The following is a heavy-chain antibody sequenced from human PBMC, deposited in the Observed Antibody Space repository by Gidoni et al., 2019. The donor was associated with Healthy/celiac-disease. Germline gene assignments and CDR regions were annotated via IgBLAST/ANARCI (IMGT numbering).Heavy chain of an antibody. D-gene: IGHD3-22*01. V-gene: IGHV1-69*17. J-gene: IGHJ6*02. Sequence: QVQLVQSGAEVKKPGSSVKVSCKASGGTFSSYAISWVRQAPGQGLEWMGGSIPIFGIANYAQKFQGRVTITADKSTSTAYMELSSLRSEATAVYYCASRDSSGPRSASPMDVWGQGTTVTVSS. CDR3: ASRDSSGPRSASPMDV. CDR2: SIPIFGIA. CDR1: GGTFSSYA.